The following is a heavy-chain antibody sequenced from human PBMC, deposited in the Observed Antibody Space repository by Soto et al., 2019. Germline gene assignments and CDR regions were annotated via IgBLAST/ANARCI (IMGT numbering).Heavy chain of an antibody. J-gene: IGHJ3*02. CDR2: IYSGGST. V-gene: IGHV3-66*01. CDR1: GFTVSSNY. Sequence: PGGSLRLSCAASGFTVSSNYMSWVRQAPGKGLEWVSVIYSGGSTYYADSVKGRFTISRDNSKNTLYLQMNSLRAEDTAVYYCARASLRYFDWLSMGAFDIWGQGTMVTVSS. CDR3: ARASLRYFDWLSMGAFDI. D-gene: IGHD3-9*01.